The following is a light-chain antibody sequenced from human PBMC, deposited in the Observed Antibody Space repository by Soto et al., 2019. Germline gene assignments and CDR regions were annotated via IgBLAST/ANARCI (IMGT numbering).Light chain of an antibody. CDR3: QQSYSSPYT. J-gene: IGKJ2*01. V-gene: IGKV1-39*01. CDR1: QTISNY. CDR2: AAS. Sequence: DIQMTQSPSSLSASLGGSVTITCRARQTISNYVTWYQQRPGEAPKLLIYAASSLQSGVPSRFSGSGSGTDFTLTISSLQPEDFALYYCQQSYSSPYTFGQGTNLEIK.